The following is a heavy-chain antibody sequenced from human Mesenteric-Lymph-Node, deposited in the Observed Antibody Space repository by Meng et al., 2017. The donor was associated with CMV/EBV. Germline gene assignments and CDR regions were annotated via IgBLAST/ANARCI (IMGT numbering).Heavy chain of an antibody. J-gene: IGHJ4*02. Sequence: GESLKISCAASGFTVSSNYMSWVRQAPGKGLEWVSVIYSGGSTYYADSVKGRFTISRDNSKNTLYLQMNSLRAEDTAVYYCARGWYYDSMCSYWGQGTLVTVSS. V-gene: IGHV3-53*01. CDR3: ARGWYYDSMCSY. CDR1: GFTVSSNY. CDR2: IYSGGST. D-gene: IGHD3-22*01.